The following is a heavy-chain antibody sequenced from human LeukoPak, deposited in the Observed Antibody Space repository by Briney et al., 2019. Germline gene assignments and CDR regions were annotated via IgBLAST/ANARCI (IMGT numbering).Heavy chain of an antibody. CDR2: INHSGST. V-gene: IGHV4-34*01. CDR1: GGSFSGYY. J-gene: IGHJ4*02. D-gene: IGHD3-22*01. Sequence: SETLSLTCAVYGGSFSGYYWSWIRQPPGKGLEWIGEINHSGSTNYNPSLKSRVTISVDTSRNQFSLKLSSVTAADTAVYYCARDHYYDSSGYYPNYFDYWGQGTLVTVSS. CDR3: ARDHYYDSSGYYPNYFDY.